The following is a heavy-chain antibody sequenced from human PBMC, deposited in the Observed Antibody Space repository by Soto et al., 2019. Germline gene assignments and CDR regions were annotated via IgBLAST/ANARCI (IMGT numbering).Heavy chain of an antibody. J-gene: IGHJ3*02. CDR2: MSHSGGT. CDR3: ARVERGTATTVVDAFDI. Sequence: PSETLSLTCAVYGGFVSSGNYYWSWLRKPPGKGLEWIGEMSHSGGTHFNPSLKSRVSISVDTSKNQFSLKMSSVTAADTALYYCARVERGTATTVVDAFDIWGPGTMVT. V-gene: IGHV4-61*01. D-gene: IGHD1-1*01. CDR1: GGFVSSGNYY.